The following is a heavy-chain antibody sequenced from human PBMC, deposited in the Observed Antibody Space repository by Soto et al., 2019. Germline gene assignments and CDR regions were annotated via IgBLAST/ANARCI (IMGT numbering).Heavy chain of an antibody. CDR2: ISYDGSNK. CDR3: AREVEDSSGYYYYYYYYMDV. Sequence: GESLKISCAASGFTFSSYAMHWVRQAPGKGLEWVAVISYDGSNKYYADSVKGRFTISRDNSKNTLYLQMNSLRAEDTAVYYCAREVEDSSGYYYYYYYYMDVWGKGTTVTVSS. V-gene: IGHV3-30*04. CDR1: GFTFSSYA. D-gene: IGHD3-22*01. J-gene: IGHJ6*03.